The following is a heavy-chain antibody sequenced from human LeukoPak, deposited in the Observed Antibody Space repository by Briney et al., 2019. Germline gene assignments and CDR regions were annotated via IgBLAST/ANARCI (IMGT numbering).Heavy chain of an antibody. CDR1: GGTFSSYA. CDR3: ARAGPFHYGDYADYFDY. J-gene: IGHJ4*02. CDR2: IIPIFGTA. D-gene: IGHD4-17*01. V-gene: IGHV1-69*05. Sequence: AASVKASCKASGGTFSSYAISWVRQAPGQGLEWMGRIIPIFGTANYAQKFQGRVTITTDESTSTAYMELSSLRSEDTAVYYCARAGPFHYGDYADYFDYWGQGTLVTVSS.